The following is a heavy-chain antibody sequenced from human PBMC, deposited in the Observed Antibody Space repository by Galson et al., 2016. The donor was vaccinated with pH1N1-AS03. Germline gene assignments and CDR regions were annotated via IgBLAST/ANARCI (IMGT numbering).Heavy chain of an antibody. Sequence: SLRLSCAASGFTFSTYAMSWVRQAQGMGLEWVSSISASGGDTYYADSVKGRFTISRDNAKNTLFLQMDSLRAEDTAVYYCVSPYCTGVNCYPGAHWGQGARVTVSS. CDR3: VSPYCTGVNCYPGAH. CDR1: GFTFSTYA. V-gene: IGHV3-23*01. CDR2: ISASGGDT. D-gene: IGHD2-8*02. J-gene: IGHJ4*02.